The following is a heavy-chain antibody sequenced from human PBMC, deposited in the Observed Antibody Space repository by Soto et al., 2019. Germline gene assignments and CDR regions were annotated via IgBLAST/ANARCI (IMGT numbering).Heavy chain of an antibody. CDR1: GYTFTSYV. J-gene: IGHJ4*02. D-gene: IGHD3-9*01. V-gene: IGHV1-18*01. Sequence: ASVKVSCKASGYTFTSYVISWVRQAPGQGLEWMGWISAYNGNTNYAQKLQGRVTMTTDTSTSTAYMELSSLRSEDTAVYYCARGFPYYDILTGYPENYDYWGQGTLVTVSS. CDR2: ISAYNGNT. CDR3: ARGFPYYDILTGYPENYDY.